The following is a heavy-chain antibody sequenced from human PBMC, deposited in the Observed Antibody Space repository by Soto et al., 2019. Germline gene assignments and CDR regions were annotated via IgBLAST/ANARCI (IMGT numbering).Heavy chain of an antibody. J-gene: IGHJ4*02. CDR1: VFTFSSYW. Sequence: VGSLRLSCASSVFTFSSYWMHWVRQSPGKGLVWVSRINSDGSSTSYADSVKGRFTISRDNAKNTLYLQMNSLRAEDTAVYYCARGCSIAASRYYFDYWGQGTLVIVSS. V-gene: IGHV3-74*01. CDR3: ARGCSIAASRYYFDY. D-gene: IGHD6-6*01. CDR2: INSDGSST.